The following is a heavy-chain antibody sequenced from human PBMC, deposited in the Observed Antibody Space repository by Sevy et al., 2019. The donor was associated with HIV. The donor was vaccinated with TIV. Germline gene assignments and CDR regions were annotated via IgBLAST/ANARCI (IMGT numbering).Heavy chain of an antibody. D-gene: IGHD2-15*01. V-gene: IGHV3-11*01. Sequence: GGSLRLSCAASGFTVSSNYMSWIRQAPGKGLEWVSYISSSGSTIYYAHSVKGRFSISRDNAKNSLYLQMNSLRAEDTAVYYCARHCSGGSCTLYYYYGMDVWGQGTTVTVSS. CDR3: ARHCSGGSCTLYYYYGMDV. J-gene: IGHJ6*02. CDR1: GFTVSSNY. CDR2: ISSSGSTI.